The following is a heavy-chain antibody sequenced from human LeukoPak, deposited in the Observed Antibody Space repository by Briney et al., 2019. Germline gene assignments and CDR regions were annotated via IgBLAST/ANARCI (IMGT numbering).Heavy chain of an antibody. CDR3: AREGVNDASGSYYYFDY. J-gene: IGHJ4*02. D-gene: IGHD3-10*01. CDR1: GFTFSYA. Sequence: RGGSLRLSCLSSGFTFSYAMSCVRQAPGKGLQGVSAISGSGGRTYYGNTVKGRFTITRDNSKNTLYKKMNSLRAEDTAVYFCAREGVNDASGSYYYFDYWGQGTLVTVSS. CDR2: ISGSGGRT. V-gene: IGHV3-23*01.